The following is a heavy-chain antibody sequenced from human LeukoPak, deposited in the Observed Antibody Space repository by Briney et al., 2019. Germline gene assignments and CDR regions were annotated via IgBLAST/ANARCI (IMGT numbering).Heavy chain of an antibody. CDR3: ARQLGQQLNPYYYYGMDV. V-gene: IGHV1-69*13. Sequence: SVKVSCKASGGTFSSYAISWVRQAPGQGLEWMGGIIPIFGTANYAQKFQGRVTITADESTSTAYMELSSLRSEDTAVYYCARQLGQQLNPYYYYGMDVWGQGTTVTVSS. J-gene: IGHJ6*02. D-gene: IGHD7-27*01. CDR2: IIPIFGTA. CDR1: GGTFSSYA.